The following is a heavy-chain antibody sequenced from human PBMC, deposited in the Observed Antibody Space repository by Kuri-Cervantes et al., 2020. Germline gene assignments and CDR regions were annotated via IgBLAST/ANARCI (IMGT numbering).Heavy chain of an antibody. V-gene: IGHV3-30*03. J-gene: IGHJ6*02. CDR3: TTDVDWLYYYYYGMDV. CDR1: GFTFSSYG. Sequence: GGSLRLSCAASGFTFSSYGMHWVRQAPGKGLEWVAVISYDGSNKYYADSVRGRFTISRDNSKNTLYLQMNSLRAEDTAVYYCTTDVDWLYYYYYGMDVWGQGTTVTVSS. CDR2: ISYDGSNK. D-gene: IGHD3-9*01.